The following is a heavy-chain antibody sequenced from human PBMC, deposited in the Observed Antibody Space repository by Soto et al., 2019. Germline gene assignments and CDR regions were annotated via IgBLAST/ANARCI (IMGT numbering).Heavy chain of an antibody. CDR3: ARGPGIGNSCYS. J-gene: IGHJ3*02. CDR2: IIPIFATP. V-gene: IGHV1-69*01. Sequence: QVQLIQSGAELKRPGSSVNVSCKASGDTFSSYSITWLRQAPGQRLEWMGGIIPIFATPTYAQKFQGRVAITADDSTITVYMELTSLASEDTAVYYCARGPGIGNSCYSWGQGTPLSVSS. CDR1: GDTFSSYS. D-gene: IGHD1-7*01.